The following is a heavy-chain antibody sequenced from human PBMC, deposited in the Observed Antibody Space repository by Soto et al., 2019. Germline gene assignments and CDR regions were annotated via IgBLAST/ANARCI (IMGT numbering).Heavy chain of an antibody. CDR3: ARVRVGATNNWFDP. D-gene: IGHD1-26*01. Sequence: PSETLSLTCTVSGDSISSGDYYWSWIRQPPGKGLEWIGYIYYSGSTYYSPSLKSRVTISVDTSKNQFSLKLSSVTAADTAVYYCARVRVGATNNWFDPWGQGTLVTVSS. CDR1: GDSISSGDYY. V-gene: IGHV4-30-4*01. CDR2: IYYSGST. J-gene: IGHJ5*02.